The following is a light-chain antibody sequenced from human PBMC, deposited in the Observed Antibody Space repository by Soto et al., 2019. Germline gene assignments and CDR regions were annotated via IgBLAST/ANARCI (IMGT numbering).Light chain of an antibody. J-gene: IGKJ1*01. CDR3: QHYNNYWT. CDR2: KAS. Sequence: DIQMTQSPSTLSASVGDRVTITCRASQSCGTSLAWYQQRPGKAPNLLIYKASNLESGVPSRFSGSGSGTAITLTISSVQPDDFATYYCQHYNNYWTFGQGTKVEIK. V-gene: IGKV1-5*03. CDR1: QSCGTS.